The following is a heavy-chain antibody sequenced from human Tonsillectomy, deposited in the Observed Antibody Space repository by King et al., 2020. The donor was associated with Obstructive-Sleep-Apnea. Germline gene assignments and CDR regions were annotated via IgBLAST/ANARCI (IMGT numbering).Heavy chain of an antibody. J-gene: IGHJ4*02. Sequence: VQLVESGGGLVQPGRSLRFSCAASGFTFDDYAMHWVRQVPGKGLEWVSGISCNSVSIGYADSVKGRFSISRDNAKNSLYMQMNSLRPEDTALYYCAKVDCGSTSCSIDYWGQGTLVTVSS. CDR3: AKVDCGSTSCSIDY. V-gene: IGHV3-9*01. D-gene: IGHD2-2*01. CDR1: GFTFDDYA. CDR2: ISCNSVSI.